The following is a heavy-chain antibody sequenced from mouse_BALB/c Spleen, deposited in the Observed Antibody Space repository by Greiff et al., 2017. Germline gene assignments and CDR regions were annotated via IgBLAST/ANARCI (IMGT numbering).Heavy chain of an antibody. CDR1: GFTFTDYY. V-gene: IGHV7-3*02. Sequence: EVQRVESGGGLVQPGGSLRLSCATSGFTFTDYYMSWVRQPPGKALEWLGFIRNKANGYTTEYSASVKGRFTISRDNSQSILYLQMNTLRAEDSATYYCARDDDGYYDAMDYWGQGTSVTVSS. CDR2: IRNKANGYTT. CDR3: ARDDDGYYDAMDY. J-gene: IGHJ4*01. D-gene: IGHD2-3*01.